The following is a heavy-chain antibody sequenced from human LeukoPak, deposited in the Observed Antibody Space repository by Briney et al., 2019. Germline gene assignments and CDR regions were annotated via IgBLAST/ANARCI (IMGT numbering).Heavy chain of an antibody. J-gene: IGHJ5*02. D-gene: IGHD3-10*01. CDR1: GFTFSSYE. V-gene: IGHV3-48*03. Sequence: PGGSLRLSCAASGFTFSSYEMNWVRQAPGKGLEWVSYISSSGSTIYYADSVKGRFTISRDNAKNSLYLQMNSLRAEDTAVYYCARVVITMVRGVIPGWFAPWGQGTPVTVSS. CDR2: ISSSGSTI. CDR3: ARVVITMVRGVIPGWFAP.